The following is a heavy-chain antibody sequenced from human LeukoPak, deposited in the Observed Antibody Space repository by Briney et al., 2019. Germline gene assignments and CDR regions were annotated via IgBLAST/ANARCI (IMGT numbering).Heavy chain of an antibody. V-gene: IGHV3-74*01. J-gene: IGHJ4*02. D-gene: IGHD1-26*01. CDR3: ARVRVAATLEDY. CDR1: GFTFSSYW. Sequence: GGSLRLSCAASGFTFSSYWMHWVRQAPGKGLVWVSRINTDGSSTSYADSVKGRFTISRDNAKNTLYLQMDSLRAEDTAVYYCARVRVAATLEDYSGQGTLVTVSS. CDR2: INTDGSST.